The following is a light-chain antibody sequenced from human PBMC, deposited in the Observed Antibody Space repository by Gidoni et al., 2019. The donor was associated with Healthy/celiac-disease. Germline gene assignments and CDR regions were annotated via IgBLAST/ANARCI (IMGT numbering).Light chain of an antibody. CDR2: AAS. CDR1: QSISSY. Sequence: DIQMTKSPSSLSASVGDRVTITCRASQSISSYLNWYQQKPVKAPMLLIYAASSLQSGVPSRFSGSGSGTDFTLTISSLQPEDFATYYCQQSYSTPRTFGQGTKVEIK. V-gene: IGKV1-39*01. J-gene: IGKJ1*01. CDR3: QQSYSTPRT.